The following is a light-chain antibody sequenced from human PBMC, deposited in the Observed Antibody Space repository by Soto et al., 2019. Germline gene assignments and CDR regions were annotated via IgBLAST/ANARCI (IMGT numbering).Light chain of an antibody. J-gene: IGKJ1*01. Sequence: DTQMSQSPSTLSASVGDSVTITCRASQSISSWLAWYQQKPGKAPKLLIYDASTLESEVPSRFSGSGSGTEFTLTITSLQPDAFATYYGQHYDSYSTWTFGQVTKVEIK. V-gene: IGKV1-5*01. CDR1: QSISSW. CDR3: QHYDSYSTWT. CDR2: DAS.